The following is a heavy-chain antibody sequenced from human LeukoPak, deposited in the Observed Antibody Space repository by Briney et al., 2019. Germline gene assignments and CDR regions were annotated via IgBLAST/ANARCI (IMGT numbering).Heavy chain of an antibody. CDR3: GVGSGSYSVDY. CDR1: GYTFTGYY. D-gene: IGHD1-26*01. V-gene: IGHV1-2*02. J-gene: IGHJ4*02. Sequence: ASVKVSCKASGYTFTGYYIHWVRQAPGQGLEWMGGINPNSGGTNYAQKFQGRVTMTRDTSISTAYMELSRLRSDGTAVYYCGVGSGSYSVDYWGQGTLVTVSS. CDR2: INPNSGGT.